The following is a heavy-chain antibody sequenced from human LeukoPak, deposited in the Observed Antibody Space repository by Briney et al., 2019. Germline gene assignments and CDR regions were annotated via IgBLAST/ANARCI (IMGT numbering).Heavy chain of an antibody. CDR3: AKDHDYGSGSYSNYGMDV. Sequence: GGSLRLSCAASGFTFSSYVMSWVRQAPGKGLEWVSAISGSGGSTYYADSVKGRFTISRDNSKNTLYLQMNSLRAEDTAVYYYAKDHDYGSGSYSNYGMDVWGQGTTVTVSS. D-gene: IGHD3-10*01. CDR1: GFTFSSYV. J-gene: IGHJ6*02. CDR2: ISGSGGST. V-gene: IGHV3-23*01.